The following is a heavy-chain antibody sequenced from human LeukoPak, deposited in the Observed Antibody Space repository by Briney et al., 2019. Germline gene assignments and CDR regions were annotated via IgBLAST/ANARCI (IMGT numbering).Heavy chain of an antibody. CDR2: INHSGST. V-gene: IGHV4-34*01. D-gene: IGHD6-13*01. Sequence: SETLSLTCAVYGGSFSGYYWSWIRQPPGKGLEWIGEINHSGSTNYNPSLKSRVTISVDTSKNQFFLKLSSVTAADTAVYYCARAYTPRVAAAGTCWFDPWGQGTLVTVSS. CDR1: GGSFSGYY. J-gene: IGHJ5*02. CDR3: ARAYTPRVAAAGTCWFDP.